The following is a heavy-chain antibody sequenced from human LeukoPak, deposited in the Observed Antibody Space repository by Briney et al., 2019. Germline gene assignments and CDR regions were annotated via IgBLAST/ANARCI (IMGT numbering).Heavy chain of an antibody. CDR2: IYYSGST. V-gene: IGHV4-31*03. CDR3: ARAANYGDGYYFDY. D-gene: IGHD4-17*01. CDR1: GGSISSGGYY. Sequence: SETLSLTCTVSGGSISSGGYYWSWIRQHPGKGLEWIGYIYYSGSTYYDPSLKSRVTISVDTSKNQFSLKLSSVTAADTAVYYCARAANYGDGYYFDYWGQGTLVTVSS. J-gene: IGHJ4*02.